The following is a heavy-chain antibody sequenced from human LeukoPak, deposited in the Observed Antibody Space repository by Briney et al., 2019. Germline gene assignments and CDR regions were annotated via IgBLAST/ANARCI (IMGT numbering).Heavy chain of an antibody. CDR1: GFTLNDYW. Sequence: GESLRISCKGSGFTLNDYWLTWVRRMPGKGLEWMGRIDPTASYTNSSPSFQGHVTISADRSISTASLQWNSLQSSETAIYYCARLAAGNWFDPWGQGTLVTVSS. CDR3: ARLAAGNWFDP. J-gene: IGHJ5*02. V-gene: IGHV5-10-1*01. D-gene: IGHD6-19*01. CDR2: IDPTASYT.